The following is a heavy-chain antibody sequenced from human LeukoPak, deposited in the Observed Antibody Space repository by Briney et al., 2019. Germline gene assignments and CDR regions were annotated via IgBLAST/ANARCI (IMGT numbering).Heavy chain of an antibody. D-gene: IGHD3-22*01. J-gene: IGHJ3*02. V-gene: IGHV3-30*18. CDR1: RFTFSSYG. Sequence: GGSLRLSCAASRFTFSSYGMHWVRQAPGKGLEWVAVISYDGNNRYYAYSVKGRFTISRYNSKNTLYLQMNSLRAEDTAVYYCAKVKGVVIGAFDIWGQGTMVTVSS. CDR3: AKVKGVVIGAFDI. CDR2: ISYDGNNR.